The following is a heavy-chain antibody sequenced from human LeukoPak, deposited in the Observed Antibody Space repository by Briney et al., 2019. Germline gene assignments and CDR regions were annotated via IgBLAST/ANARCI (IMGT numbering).Heavy chain of an antibody. CDR1: GFTFSSYG. D-gene: IGHD1-26*01. CDR3: AKVWAHAFDI. Sequence: GGSLRLSCAASGFTFSSYGMHWVRQAPGKGLEWVAVISYDGSNKYYADSVKGRFTISRDNSKNTLYLQMNSLRAEDTAVYYCAKVWAHAFDIWGQGTMVTVSS. V-gene: IGHV3-30*18. CDR2: ISYDGSNK. J-gene: IGHJ3*02.